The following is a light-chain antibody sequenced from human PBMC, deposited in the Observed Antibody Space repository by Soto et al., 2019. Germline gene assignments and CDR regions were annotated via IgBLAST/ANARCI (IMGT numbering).Light chain of an antibody. V-gene: IGKV3-15*01. CDR2: GAP. J-gene: IGKJ1*01. Sequence: IEMTQSPATLSVSPGERVTLSCRASQSINSDLAWYQRRPGQAPRLLISGAPTRATGIPARFSGGGSGTEFTLTISSLQSEDFAVYYCQQYHNWPPWTFGQGTKVEIK. CDR3: QQYHNWPPWT. CDR1: QSINSD.